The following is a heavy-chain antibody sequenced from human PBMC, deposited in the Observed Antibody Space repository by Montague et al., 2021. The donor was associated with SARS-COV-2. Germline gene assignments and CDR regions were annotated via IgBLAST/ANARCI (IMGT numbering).Heavy chain of an antibody. CDR2: IDWDDDK. CDR3: ARRTYDILTGYYYGMDV. V-gene: IGHV2-70*11. Sequence: PALVKPTQTLTLTCTFSGFSLSTSGMCVSWIRQPPGKALEWLARIDWDDDKYYSTSLKTRLTISKDTSKNQVVLTMTNMDPVDTATYYCARRTYDILTGYYYGMDVWGQGTTVTVSS. D-gene: IGHD3-9*01. J-gene: IGHJ6*02. CDR1: GFSLSTSGMC.